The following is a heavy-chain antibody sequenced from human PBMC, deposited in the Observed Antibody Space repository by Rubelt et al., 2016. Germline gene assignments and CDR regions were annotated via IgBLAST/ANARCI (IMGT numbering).Heavy chain of an antibody. CDR2: IVYSGESQ. V-gene: IGHV3-21*01. CDR3: ARDLNWENY. D-gene: IGHD7-27*01. Sequence: EVQLVESGGGLVKPRGSLKLSCAASGFTFTTAGMTWIRQAPGKGLEWVSTIVYSGESQYYADSVKGRFTISRDNTRNSLFLQMNSLRAEDTALYYCARDLNWENYWGQGTLVTVSS. CDR1: GFTFTTAG. J-gene: IGHJ4*02.